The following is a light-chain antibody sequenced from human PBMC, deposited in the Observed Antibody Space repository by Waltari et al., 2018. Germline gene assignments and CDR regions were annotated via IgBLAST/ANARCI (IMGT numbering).Light chain of an antibody. CDR2: GAS. J-gene: IGKJ2*01. V-gene: IGKV3-15*01. CDR3: QQYNTWPPEDT. CDR1: QSGSSN. Sequence: EIVVTQSPATLSVSPGQRATLSCRASQSGSSNLAWYQQKPGQATRLLIYGASTRATGSPARFSGSGSGTEFTLTISSLQAEDVAIYYCQQYNTWPPEDTFGQGTKLEIK.